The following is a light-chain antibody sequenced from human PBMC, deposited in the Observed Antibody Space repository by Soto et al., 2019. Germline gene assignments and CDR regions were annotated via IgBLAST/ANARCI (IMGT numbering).Light chain of an antibody. J-gene: IGKJ5*01. CDR1: LSLLHSNGYNY. V-gene: IGKV2-28*01. CDR3: MQALKTPPT. CDR2: LGS. Sequence: VMTQSSLSLPVTPGEPAHISCRSSLSLLHSNGYNYLAWYLQKPGQSXQLXIYLGSNRSSGVPDRFSGSGSGTDFTLTISRVEAEDFAVYYCMQALKTPPTFGQGTRLEIK.